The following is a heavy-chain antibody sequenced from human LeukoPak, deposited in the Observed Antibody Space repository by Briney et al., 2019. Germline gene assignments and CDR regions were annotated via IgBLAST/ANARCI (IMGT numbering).Heavy chain of an antibody. CDR3: ARGLIGYCSSTSCSH. J-gene: IGHJ4*02. CDR2: IKTDGSEK. D-gene: IGHD2-2*01. CDR1: GFTFSNYW. V-gene: IGHV3-7*03. Sequence: GGSLRLSCEGSGFTFSNYWMGWVRQAPGKGLQWVANIKTDGSEKYYVDSVKGRFTISRDNAKNSLYLQMNSLRAEDTAVYYCARGLIGYCSSTSCSHWGQGTLVTVSS.